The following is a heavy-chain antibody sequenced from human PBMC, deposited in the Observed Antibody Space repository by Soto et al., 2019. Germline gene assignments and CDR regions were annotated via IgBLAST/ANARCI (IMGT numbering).Heavy chain of an antibody. Sequence: QVQLVQSGAEVKKPGASVKVSCKASGYTFTGYYVHWVRQAPGQGLEWLGWINPNSGGTHYAQKFQGWVTMTRDTSISTAYMERSRLRSDDTAVYYCARCYGGNWYFDLWGRGTLVTVSS. CDR1: GYTFTGYY. CDR3: ARCYGGNWYFDL. CDR2: INPNSGGT. J-gene: IGHJ2*01. V-gene: IGHV1-2*04. D-gene: IGHD4-17*01.